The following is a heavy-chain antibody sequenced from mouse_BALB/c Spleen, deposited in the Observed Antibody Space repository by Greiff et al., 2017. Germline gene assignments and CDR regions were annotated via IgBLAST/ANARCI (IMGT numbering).Heavy chain of an antibody. Sequence: VQLKESGGGLVKPGGSLKLSCAASGFTFSSYTMSWVRQTPEKRLEWVATISSGGSYTYYPDSVKGRFTISRDNAKNTLYLQTSSLKSEDTAMYYCTRDGTGLYAMDYWGQGTSVTVSS. CDR3: TRDGTGLYAMDY. CDR2: ISSGGSYT. J-gene: IGHJ4*01. CDR1: GFTFSSYT. V-gene: IGHV5-6-4*01. D-gene: IGHD4-1*01.